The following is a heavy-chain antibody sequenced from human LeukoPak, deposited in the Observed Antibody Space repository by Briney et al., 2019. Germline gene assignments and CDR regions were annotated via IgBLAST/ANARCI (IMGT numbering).Heavy chain of an antibody. CDR1: GDSVSSNSAA. D-gene: IGHD3-3*01. Sequence: SQTPSLTCAISGDSVSSNSAAWNWIGQSPSRGLEWLGRTYYRSKWYNDYAVSVKSRITINPDTSKNQFSLQLNSVTPEDTAVYYCARGDYDFWSGYYGGYFDYWGQGTLVTVSS. CDR2: TYYRSKWYN. CDR3: ARGDYDFWSGYYGGYFDY. J-gene: IGHJ4*02. V-gene: IGHV6-1*01.